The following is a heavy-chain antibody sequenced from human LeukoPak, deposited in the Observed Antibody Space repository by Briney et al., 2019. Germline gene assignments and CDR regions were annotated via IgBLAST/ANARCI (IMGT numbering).Heavy chain of an antibody. CDR3: ARALYYDSSGNDAFDI. J-gene: IGHJ3*02. V-gene: IGHV3-7*01. D-gene: IGHD3-22*01. CDR2: ITQDGSEK. CDR1: GFTFSSYW. Sequence: GGSLRLSCAASGFTFSSYWMSWVRQAPGKGLEWVANITQDGSEKYYVDSVKGRFTISRDNAKNSLYLQMNSLRAEDTAVYYCARALYYDSSGNDAFDIWGQGTMVTVSS.